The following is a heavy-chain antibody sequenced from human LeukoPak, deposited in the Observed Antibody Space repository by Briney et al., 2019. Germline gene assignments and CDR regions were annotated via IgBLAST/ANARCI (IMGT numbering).Heavy chain of an antibody. CDR2: IFPGDSDT. J-gene: IGHJ6*02. CDR1: GYNFANYR. D-gene: IGHD6-13*01. CDR3: ARRLGISSRYGMDV. Sequence: GESLKISCKGSGYNFANYRIGWVRQMPGKGLESMGVIFPGDSDTRYSPSFQGQVTISADKSISTAYLQWSSLKASDTAMYYCARRLGISSRYGMDVWGQGTTVTVSS. V-gene: IGHV5-51*01.